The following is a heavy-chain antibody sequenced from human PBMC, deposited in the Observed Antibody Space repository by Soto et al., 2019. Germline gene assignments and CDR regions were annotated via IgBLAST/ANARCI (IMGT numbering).Heavy chain of an antibody. CDR3: ARGPATAPDAY. V-gene: IGHV1-46*01. D-gene: IGHD2-2*01. Sequence: ASVKVSCKTSGYIFTSYYIHWVRQAPGQGLKWMGIINPSGGTTTYAQKFQGRVTMTRDTSTSTVYMELSSLRSEDTAVYYCARGPATAPDAYWGLGTLVTVSS. CDR1: GYIFTSYY. J-gene: IGHJ4*02. CDR2: INPSGGTT.